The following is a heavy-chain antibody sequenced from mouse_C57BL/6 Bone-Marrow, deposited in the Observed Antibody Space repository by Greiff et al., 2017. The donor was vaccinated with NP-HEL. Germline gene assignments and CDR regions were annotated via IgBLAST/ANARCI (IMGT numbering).Heavy chain of an antibody. J-gene: IGHJ4*01. CDR2: INPNNGGT. CDR3: ARSPSSSNYAMDY. Sequence: VQLQQSGPELVKPGASVKMSCKASGYTFTDYNMHWVKQSHGKSLEWIGYINPNNGGTSYNQKFKGKATLTVNKSSSTAYMELRSLTSEDSAVYYCARSPSSSNYAMDYWGQGTSVTVSS. V-gene: IGHV1-22*01. CDR1: GYTFTDYN.